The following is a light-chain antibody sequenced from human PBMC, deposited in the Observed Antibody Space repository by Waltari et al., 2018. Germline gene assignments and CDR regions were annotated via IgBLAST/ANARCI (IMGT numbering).Light chain of an antibody. CDR2: GAS. J-gene: IGKJ3*01. V-gene: IGKV3-20*01. Sequence: EIVLTQSPGTLSLSPGARATPSCRASQSVSSSYLAWYQQKPGQAPRLLIYGASSRATGIPDRFSGSGSGTDFTLTISRLEPEDFAVYYCQQYGSSPFTFGPGTKVDIK. CDR1: QSVSSSY. CDR3: QQYGSSPFT.